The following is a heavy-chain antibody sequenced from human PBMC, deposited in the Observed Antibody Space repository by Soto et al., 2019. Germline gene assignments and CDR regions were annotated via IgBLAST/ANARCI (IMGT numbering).Heavy chain of an antibody. D-gene: IGHD2-8*01. V-gene: IGHV3-23*01. CDR1: GFSFGAYA. Sequence: GGSLRLSCAASGFSFGAYAMNWVRQAPGKGLQWVSGLVGSGADKNYADSVRGRFTVSRDNSKNTLYLQMDNLRDEHTALYFCAKDLNANNGVWEGFDMWGRGTKVSVSS. J-gene: IGHJ3*02. CDR2: LVGSGADK. CDR3: AKDLNANNGVWEGFDM.